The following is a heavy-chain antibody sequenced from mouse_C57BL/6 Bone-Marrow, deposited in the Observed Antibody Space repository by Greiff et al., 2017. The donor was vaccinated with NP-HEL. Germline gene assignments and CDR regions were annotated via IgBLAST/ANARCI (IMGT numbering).Heavy chain of an antibody. CDR3: ARRAIRGWFAY. D-gene: IGHD2-4*01. Sequence: QVQLQQSGAELVRPGTSVKMSCKASGYTFTNYWIGWAKQRPGHGLEWIGDIYPGGGYTNYNEKFKGKATLTADKSSSAAYMQFSSLTSEDAAIYYWARRAIRGWFAYWGQGTLVTVSA. CDR2: IYPGGGYT. J-gene: IGHJ3*01. V-gene: IGHV1-63*01. CDR1: GYTFTNYW.